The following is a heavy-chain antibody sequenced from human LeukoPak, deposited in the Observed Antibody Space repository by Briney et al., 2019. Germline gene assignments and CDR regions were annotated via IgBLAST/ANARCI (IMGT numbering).Heavy chain of an antibody. CDR2: ISYDGSNK. Sequence: PGASLRLSCAASGFTFSSYAMSWVRQAPGKGLEWVAVISYDGSNKCYADSVKGRFTISRDNSKNTLYLQMNSLRAEDTAVYYCAKDTAMVPTSSYYYYGMDVWGKGTTVTVSS. V-gene: IGHV3-30*18. J-gene: IGHJ6*04. CDR3: AKDTAMVPTSSYYYYGMDV. D-gene: IGHD5-18*01. CDR1: GFTFSSYA.